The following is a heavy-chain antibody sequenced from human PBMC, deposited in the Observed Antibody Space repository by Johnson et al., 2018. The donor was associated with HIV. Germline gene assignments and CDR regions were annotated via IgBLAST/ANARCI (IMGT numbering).Heavy chain of an antibody. CDR1: GFTFDDYA. Sequence: VQLVESGGGLEQPGRSLRLSCEASGFTFDDYAMHWVRQAPGKGLEWVSGINWNGGSTGYADSVKGRFTISRDNAKNSLYLQMNSLTVEDTALYYCARDPTTQNSRLTGDFGAFDIWGQGTMVIVSS. V-gene: IGHV3-9*01. J-gene: IGHJ3*02. CDR3: ARDPTTQNSRLTGDFGAFDI. CDR2: INWNGGST. D-gene: IGHD7-27*01.